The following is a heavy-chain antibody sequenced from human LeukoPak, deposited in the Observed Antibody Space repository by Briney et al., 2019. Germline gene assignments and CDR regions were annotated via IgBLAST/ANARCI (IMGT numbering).Heavy chain of an antibody. D-gene: IGHD3-16*01. CDR3: ARNLALNDAFDI. CDR2: VYTSGYT. J-gene: IGHJ3*02. CDR1: GGSIVSHC. V-gene: IGHV4-4*07. Sequence: SGTLSLTCSVSGGSIVSHCWSWIRQPAGKALEWIGRVYTSGYTNYNPSLKSRVTMSVDTSKKQFSLKLTSVTAADTAVYYCARNLALNDAFDIWGQGTMVTVSS.